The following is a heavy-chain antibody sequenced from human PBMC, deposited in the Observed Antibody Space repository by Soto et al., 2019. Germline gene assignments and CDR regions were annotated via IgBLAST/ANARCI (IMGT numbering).Heavy chain of an antibody. D-gene: IGHD3-22*01. V-gene: IGHV1-2*04. CDR2: INPNSGGT. Sequence: GASVKVSCKASGYTFTGYYMHWVRQAPGQGLEWMGWINPNSGGTNYAQKFQGWVTMTRDTSTSTAYMEVRSLRSDDTAVYYCVKDRDSNSWPSRDVWGPGTTVTVSS. CDR1: GYTFTGYY. J-gene: IGHJ6*02. CDR3: VKDRDSNSWPSRDV.